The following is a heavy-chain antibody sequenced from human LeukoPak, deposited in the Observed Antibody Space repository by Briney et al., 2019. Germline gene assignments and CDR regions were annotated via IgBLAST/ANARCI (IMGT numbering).Heavy chain of an antibody. D-gene: IGHD4-17*01. CDR3: ARVTKYDNSRNNYYMDV. J-gene: IGHJ6*03. CDR1: DGSTTGTRYY. Sequence: SETLSLTCTVSDGSTTGTRYYWGWFRQTPGKGPEWIGDINYRGAVYYNPSLRSRATISLDTSKNQFPLRLTSVTAADTAVYFCARVTKYDNSRNNYYMDVWGKGTTVTVSS. V-gene: IGHV4-39*06. CDR2: INYRGAV.